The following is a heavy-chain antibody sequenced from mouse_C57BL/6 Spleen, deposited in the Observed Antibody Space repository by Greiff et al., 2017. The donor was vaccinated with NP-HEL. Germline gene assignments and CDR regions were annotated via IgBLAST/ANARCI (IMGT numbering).Heavy chain of an antibody. D-gene: IGHD2-4*01. Sequence: VKLQQSGAELVKPGASVKMSCKASGYTFTSYWITWVKQRPGQGLEWIGDIYPGSGSTNYNEKFKSKATLTVDTSSSTAYMQLSSLTSEDSAVYYCARDYEYFDYWGQGTTLTVSS. CDR3: ARDYEYFDY. V-gene: IGHV1-55*01. CDR1: GYTFTSYW. CDR2: IYPGSGST. J-gene: IGHJ2*01.